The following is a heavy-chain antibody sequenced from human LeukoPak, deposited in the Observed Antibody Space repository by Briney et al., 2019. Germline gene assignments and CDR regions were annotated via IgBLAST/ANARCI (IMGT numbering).Heavy chain of an antibody. J-gene: IGHJ5*02. D-gene: IGHD6-13*01. V-gene: IGHV4-59*08. CDR3: ARHGGSSWSYNWFDP. CDR1: GGSISSYY. CDR2: IYYSGST. Sequence: SETLSLTCTVSGGSISSYYWSWIRQPPGKGLEWIGYIYYSGSTNYNPSLKSRVTISVDTSKNQFPLKLSSVTAADTAVYYCARHGGSSWSYNWFDPWGQGTLVTVSS.